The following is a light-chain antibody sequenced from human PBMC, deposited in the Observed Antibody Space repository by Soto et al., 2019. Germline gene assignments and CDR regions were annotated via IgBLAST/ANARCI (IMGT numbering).Light chain of an antibody. CDR1: SSDVGSYNY. J-gene: IGLJ3*02. CDR3: SSYTSISTRV. Sequence: QSALTQPASVSGSPGQSITISCTGTSSDVGSYNYVSWYQQHPGKAPKLMIYEVSNRPSGVSNRFSGSKSSNTASLTISGLQAEDEANYYCSSYTSISTRVFGGGTQLTV. V-gene: IGLV2-14*01. CDR2: EVS.